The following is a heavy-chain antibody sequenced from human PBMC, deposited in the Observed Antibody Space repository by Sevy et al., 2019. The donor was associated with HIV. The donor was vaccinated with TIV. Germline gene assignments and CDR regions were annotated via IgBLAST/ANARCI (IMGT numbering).Heavy chain of an antibody. CDR1: GYTLTELS. Sequence: DAVKVSCKVSGYTLTELSMHWVRQAPRKGLERMATFDPEDRETIYAQKFQGRVTMTEDTSTDTAYMELSSLRSEDTAVYYCSTSRDYYDSSGYPFDYWGQGTLVIVSS. D-gene: IGHD3-22*01. CDR3: STSRDYYDSSGYPFDY. V-gene: IGHV1-24*01. CDR2: FDPEDRET. J-gene: IGHJ4*02.